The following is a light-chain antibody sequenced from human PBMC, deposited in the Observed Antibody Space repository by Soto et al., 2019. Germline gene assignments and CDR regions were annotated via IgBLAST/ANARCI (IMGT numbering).Light chain of an antibody. CDR2: EVS. Sequence: QSALTQPASVSGSPGQSITISCTGSSDDIGNYYYVSWYQQHPGRAPKLIIYEVSNRPSGVSDRLSGSKSGNTASLTISGLRAEDEADYYCSSYSTTTTLYVFGSGTKLTVL. V-gene: IGLV2-14*01. CDR3: SSYSTTTTLYV. CDR1: SDDIGNYYY. J-gene: IGLJ1*01.